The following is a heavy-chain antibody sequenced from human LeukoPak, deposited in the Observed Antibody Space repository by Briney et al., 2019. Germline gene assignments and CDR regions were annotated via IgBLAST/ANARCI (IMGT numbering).Heavy chain of an antibody. J-gene: IGHJ4*02. CDR2: IIPIFGTA. CDR3: ARGWSGYPYIDY. D-gene: IGHD3-3*01. V-gene: IGHV1-69*13. CDR1: RGTFSSYA. Sequence: EASVKVSCKASRGTFSSYAISWVRQAPGQGLEWMGGIIPIFGTANYAQKFQGRVTITADESTSTAYMELSSLRSEDTAVYYCARGWSGYPYIDYWGQGTLVTVSS.